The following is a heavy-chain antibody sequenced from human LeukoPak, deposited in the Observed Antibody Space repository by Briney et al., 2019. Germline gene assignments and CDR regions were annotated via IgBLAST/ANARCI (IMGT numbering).Heavy chain of an antibody. CDR3: AKVTGGDMITYGGVDN. V-gene: IGHV3-23*01. CDR2: ISGSKIST. Sequence: SGGSLRLSCAASGFTFRNYAMTWVRQAPGKGLEWVSAISGSKISTYYADSVKGRFTISRDNPKNTLYLQMHSLRAEDTAIYYCAKVTGGDMITYGGVDNWGQGTLVTVSS. CDR1: GFTFRNYA. J-gene: IGHJ4*02. D-gene: IGHD3-16*01.